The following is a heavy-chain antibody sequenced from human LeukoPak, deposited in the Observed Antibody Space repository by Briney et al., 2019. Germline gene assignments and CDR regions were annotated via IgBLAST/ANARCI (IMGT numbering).Heavy chain of an antibody. Sequence: SETLCLTCAVYGGSFSGYYWSWIRQPPGKGLEWIGEINHSGSTNYNPSLKSRVTISVDTSKNQFSLKLSSVTAADTAVYYCARVGGASSGWYPRYYFDYWGQGTLVTVSS. CDR1: GGSFSGYY. V-gene: IGHV4-34*01. CDR2: INHSGST. CDR3: ARVGGASSGWYPRYYFDY. J-gene: IGHJ4*02. D-gene: IGHD6-19*01.